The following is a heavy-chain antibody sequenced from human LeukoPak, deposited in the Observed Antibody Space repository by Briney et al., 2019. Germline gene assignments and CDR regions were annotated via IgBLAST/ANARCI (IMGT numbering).Heavy chain of an antibody. Sequence: GGALRLSCAASGFTFSSYAMHWVRQAPGKGLEWVAVISYDGSNKYYADAVKGRFTISRDNSKNTLYLQMNSLRAEDTAVYYCAIGGHDYSNYVPYYFDYWGQGTLVTVSS. CDR1: GFTFSSYA. D-gene: IGHD4-11*01. CDR3: AIGGHDYSNYVPYYFDY. J-gene: IGHJ4*02. CDR2: ISYDGSNK. V-gene: IGHV3-30*01.